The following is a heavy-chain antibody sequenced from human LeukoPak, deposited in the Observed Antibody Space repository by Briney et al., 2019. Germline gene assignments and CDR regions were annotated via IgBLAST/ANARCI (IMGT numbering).Heavy chain of an antibody. D-gene: IGHD2-15*01. CDR1: GFTFNNYV. V-gene: IGHV3-23*01. Sequence: GGSLRLSCAASGFTFNNYVMHWVRQAPGKGLEWVSNISGGGDGTSYADSVKGRFTISRDNSKNTLYLQMSSLRADDTAVYYCARTPWASHFDYWGQGTLVTVSS. CDR3: ARTPWASHFDY. CDR2: ISGGGDGT. J-gene: IGHJ4*02.